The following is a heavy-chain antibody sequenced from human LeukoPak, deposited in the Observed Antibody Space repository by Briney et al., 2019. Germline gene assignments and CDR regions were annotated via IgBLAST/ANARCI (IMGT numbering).Heavy chain of an antibody. V-gene: IGHV3-7*04. CDR2: IKEDGSEK. Sequence: PGGSLRLSCAASGFSFSSNWMSWVRQAPGKGLEWVANIKEDGSEKFYVDSVKGRFTISRDNAKNSVYLQMNSLGVEDTAVYYCARNYDWGQGTLVTVSS. D-gene: IGHD3-16*01. CDR3: ARNYD. CDR1: GFSFSSNW. J-gene: IGHJ4*02.